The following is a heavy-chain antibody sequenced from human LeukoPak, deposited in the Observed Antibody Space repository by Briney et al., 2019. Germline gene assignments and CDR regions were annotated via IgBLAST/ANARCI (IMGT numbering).Heavy chain of an antibody. V-gene: IGHV1-46*01. CDR3: ARDESTSILWW. J-gene: IGHJ1*01. D-gene: IGHD2-21*01. Sequence: ASVKDSCKASGYTFINYYMHWVRQAPGQELEWMGIINPRGGSTSYAQKFQGRVTMTRDTSTSTVYMELSSLRSEDTAVYYCARDESTSILWWWGQGTLVTVSS. CDR2: INPRGGST. CDR1: GYTFINYY.